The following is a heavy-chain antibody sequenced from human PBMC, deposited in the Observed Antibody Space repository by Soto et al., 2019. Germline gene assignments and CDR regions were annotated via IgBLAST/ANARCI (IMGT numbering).Heavy chain of an antibody. CDR1: GFTFSSYG. V-gene: IGHV3-33*01. D-gene: IGHD6-13*01. Sequence: PGGSLRLSCAASGFTFSSYGMHWVRQAPGKGLEWVAVIWYDGSNKYYADSVKGRFTISRDNSKNTLYLQMNSLRAEDTAVYYCARDHPGPIAAAPGGMDVWGQGTTVTVSS. CDR2: IWYDGSNK. J-gene: IGHJ6*02. CDR3: ARDHPGPIAAAPGGMDV.